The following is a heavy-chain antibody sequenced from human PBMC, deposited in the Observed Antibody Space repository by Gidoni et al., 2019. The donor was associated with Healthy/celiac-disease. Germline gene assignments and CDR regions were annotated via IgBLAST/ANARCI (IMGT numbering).Heavy chain of an antibody. CDR3: ARARGAVTTSSYGMDV. CDR1: VGTFSIYA. Sequence: QVQLVQSGAEVKKPGSSVKVSCKASVGTFSIYAISWVRQAPGQGLEWMGGIIPIFGTANDAQKFQGRVTINADESTSTAYRELRSLRSEDTAVYYCARARGAVTTSSYGMDVWGQGTTVTVSS. D-gene: IGHD4-17*01. CDR2: IIPIFGTA. V-gene: IGHV1-69*01. J-gene: IGHJ6*02.